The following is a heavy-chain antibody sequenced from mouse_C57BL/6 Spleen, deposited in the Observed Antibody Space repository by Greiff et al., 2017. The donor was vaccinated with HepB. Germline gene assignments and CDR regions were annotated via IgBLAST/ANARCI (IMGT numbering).Heavy chain of an antibody. Sequence: VQLQQPGAELVKPGASVKMSCKASGYTFTTYWITWVKQRPGQGLEWIGDIYPGSGSTNYNEKFKSKATLTVDTSSSTAYMQLSSLTSEDSAVYYCARDDGYYGGFAYWGQGTLVTVSA. D-gene: IGHD2-3*01. J-gene: IGHJ3*01. CDR3: ARDDGYYGGFAY. CDR1: GYTFTTYW. CDR2: IYPGSGST. V-gene: IGHV1-55*01.